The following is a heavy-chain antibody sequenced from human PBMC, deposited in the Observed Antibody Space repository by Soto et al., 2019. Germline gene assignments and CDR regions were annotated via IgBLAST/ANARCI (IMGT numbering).Heavy chain of an antibody. V-gene: IGHV1-18*01. Sequence: ASVNVSCKVSGYTLTDLSMQWVRQAPGKGLEWMGWISAYNGNTNYAQKLQGGVTMTTDTSTSTAYMELRSLRSDDTAVYYCARMYYYGSGSYYTVNSHYYMDVWGKGTTVTVSS. D-gene: IGHD3-10*01. J-gene: IGHJ6*03. CDR2: ISAYNGNT. CDR3: ARMYYYGSGSYYTVNSHYYMDV. CDR1: GYTLTDLS.